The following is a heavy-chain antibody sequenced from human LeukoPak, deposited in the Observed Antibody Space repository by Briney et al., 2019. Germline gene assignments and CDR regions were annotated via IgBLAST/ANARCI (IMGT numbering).Heavy chain of an antibody. J-gene: IGHJ6*03. CDR2: IGGSGSSA. D-gene: IGHD3-3*01. CDR1: GFTFRSYA. V-gene: IGHV3-23*01. Sequence: SGSLRLSCVGTGFTFRSYAMTWIRQAPGKGLEWVADIGGSGSSAFYADSVKGRFTISRDNAKSTLYVEMHSLRVEDTAVYFCAKLADFWSGYYSSFYYYYMDVWGKGTAVTVSS. CDR3: AKLADFWSGYYSSFYYYYMDV.